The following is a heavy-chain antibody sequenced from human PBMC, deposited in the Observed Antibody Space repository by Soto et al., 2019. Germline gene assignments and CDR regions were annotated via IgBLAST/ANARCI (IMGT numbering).Heavy chain of an antibody. J-gene: IGHJ6*02. CDR1: GGSISSSNW. V-gene: IGHV4-4*02. CDR3: ARDPTRGTNSSSWYWNAYYYYYGMDV. Sequence: SETLSLTCAVSGGSISSSNWWSWVRQPPGKGLEWIGEIYHSGSTNYNPSLKSRVTISVDKSKNPFSLKLSSVTAADTAVYYCARDPTRGTNSSSWYWNAYYYYYGMDVWGQGTTVTVSS. D-gene: IGHD6-13*01. CDR2: IYHSGST.